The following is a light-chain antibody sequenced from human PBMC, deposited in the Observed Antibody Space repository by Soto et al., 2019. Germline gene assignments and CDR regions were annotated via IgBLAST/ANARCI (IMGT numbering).Light chain of an antibody. CDR3: QHYGSSLWG. V-gene: IGKV3-20*01. CDR2: GAS. Sequence: EIVLTQSPGTLSLSPGERATRSFRSSQSVSSSFLAWYQHKPGQAPRLIIYGASSRATGIPDRFSGSGSGADFTLTISRLEPEDFAVYYCQHYGSSLWGFGPGTKVDI. J-gene: IGKJ1*01. CDR1: QSVSSSF.